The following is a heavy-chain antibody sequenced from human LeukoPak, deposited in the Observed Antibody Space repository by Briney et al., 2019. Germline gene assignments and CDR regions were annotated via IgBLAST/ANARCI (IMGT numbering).Heavy chain of an antibody. J-gene: IGHJ4*02. Sequence: PSETLSLTCTVPGGSISNYYWSWIRQPPGKGLELIGYVYYSGTINYNPSLKSRVTISVDTSKNQFSLRLTSVTAADTAVYFCAREFSWSGFFDFWGQGALVTVSS. D-gene: IGHD2-15*01. CDR3: AREFSWSGFFDF. CDR1: GGSISNYY. V-gene: IGHV4-59*01. CDR2: VYYSGTI.